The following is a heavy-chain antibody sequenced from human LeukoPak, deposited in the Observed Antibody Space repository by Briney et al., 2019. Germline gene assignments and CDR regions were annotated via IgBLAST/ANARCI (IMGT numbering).Heavy chain of an antibody. CDR3: ARGDDYGDNSFDY. D-gene: IGHD4-17*01. CDR1: GFTFSGSE. V-gene: IGHV3-48*03. Sequence: GSLRLSCAASGFTFSGSEMNWVRQAPGEGLEWVSYISTTGSTIYYADSVKGRFTISRDNAKNSLYLQMSSLRAEDTAVYYCARGDDYGDNSFDYWGQGTLVTVSS. CDR2: ISTTGSTI. J-gene: IGHJ4*02.